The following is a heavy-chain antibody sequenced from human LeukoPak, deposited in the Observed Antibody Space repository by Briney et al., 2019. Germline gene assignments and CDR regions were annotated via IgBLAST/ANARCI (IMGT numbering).Heavy chain of an antibody. J-gene: IGHJ2*01. CDR1: GYTFTGYG. CDR3: ARTYGDYDGSYWYFDL. D-gene: IGHD4-17*01. Sequence: ASVRVSCKASGYTFTGYGITWVRQAPGQGLEWMGWISTYNGKTDYAQNLQGRVTMTTDRSTSTAYMELRSLRSDDTAVYYCARTYGDYDGSYWYFDLWGRGTLVTVSS. CDR2: ISTYNGKT. V-gene: IGHV1-18*01.